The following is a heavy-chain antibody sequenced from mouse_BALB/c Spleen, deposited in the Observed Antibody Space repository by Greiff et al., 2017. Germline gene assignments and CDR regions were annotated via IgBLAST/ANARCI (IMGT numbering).Heavy chain of an antibody. V-gene: IGHV5-6-5*01. CDR1: GFTFSSYA. CDR2: ISSGGST. Sequence: EVQGVESGGGLVKPGGSLKLSCAASGFTFSSYAMSWVRQTPEKRLEWVASISSGGSTYYPDSVKGRFTISRDNARNILYLQMSSLRSEDTAMYYCARAYYGSSPYYYAMDYWGQGTSVTVSS. J-gene: IGHJ4*01. CDR3: ARAYYGSSPYYYAMDY. D-gene: IGHD1-1*01.